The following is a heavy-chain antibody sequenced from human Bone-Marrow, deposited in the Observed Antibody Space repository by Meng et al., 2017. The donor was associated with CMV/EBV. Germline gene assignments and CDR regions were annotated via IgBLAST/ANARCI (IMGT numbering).Heavy chain of an antibody. J-gene: IGHJ6*02. CDR3: ARPADDSSGSYYYGMDV. Sequence: ASVKVSCKASGYTFTGYYMHWVRQAPGQGLEWMGWINPNSGGTNYAQKFQGRVTMTRDTSISTAYMELRSLRSDDTAVYYCARPADDSSGSYYYGMDVWGQGTTVTVSS. CDR2: INPNSGGT. V-gene: IGHV1-2*02. CDR1: GYTFTGYY. D-gene: IGHD3-22*01.